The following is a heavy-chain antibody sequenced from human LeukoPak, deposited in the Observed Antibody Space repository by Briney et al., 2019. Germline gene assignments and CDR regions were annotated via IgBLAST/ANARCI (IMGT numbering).Heavy chain of an antibody. CDR2: MNPNSGNT. V-gene: IGHV1-8*01. D-gene: IGHD2-2*01. Sequence: ASVKVSCKASGYTFTSYDINWVRQATGQGLEWMGWMNPNSGNTGYAQKFQGRVTMTRNTSISTAYMELSSLRSEDTAVYYCARVPAAIGYYYYGMDVWGQGTTDTVSS. CDR3: ARVPAAIGYYYYGMDV. J-gene: IGHJ6*02. CDR1: GYTFTSYD.